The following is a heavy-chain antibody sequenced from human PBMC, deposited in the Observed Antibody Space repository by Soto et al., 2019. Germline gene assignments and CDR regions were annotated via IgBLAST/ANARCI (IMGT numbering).Heavy chain of an antibody. CDR1: GFTFSSYG. CDR2: ISYDGSNK. V-gene: IGHV3-30*18. J-gene: IGHJ4*02. Sequence: QVQLVESGGGVVQPGRSLRLSCAASGFTFSSYGMHWVRQAPGKGLEWVAVISYDGSNKYYADSVKGRFTISRDNSKNTLYLQMNSRRAEDTDVYYCAKETYSGPLDYWGQGTLVTVSS. D-gene: IGHD2-15*01. CDR3: AKETYSGPLDY.